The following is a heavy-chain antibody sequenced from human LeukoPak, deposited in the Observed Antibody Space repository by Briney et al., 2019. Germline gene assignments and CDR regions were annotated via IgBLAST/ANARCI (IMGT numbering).Heavy chain of an antibody. V-gene: IGHV4-61*08. D-gene: IGHD6-13*01. Sequence: SETLSLTCAVSGGSISSGGYSWSWIRQPPGKGLEWIGYIYYSGSTNYNPSLKSRVTISVDTSKNQFSLKLSSVTAADTAVYYCARASSSWFPTFDPWGQGTLVTVSS. CDR2: IYYSGST. CDR3: ARASSSWFPTFDP. CDR1: GGSISSGGYS. J-gene: IGHJ5*02.